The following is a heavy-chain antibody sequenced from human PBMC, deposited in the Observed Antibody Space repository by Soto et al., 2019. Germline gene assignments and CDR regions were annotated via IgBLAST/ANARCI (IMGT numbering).Heavy chain of an antibody. CDR2: SYYSGST. D-gene: IGHD2-15*01. J-gene: IGHJ3*02. V-gene: IGHV4-59*01. Sequence: QVQLQESGPGLVKPSETLSLTCTVSGGSISGYYWRWIRQPPGKGLEWIGYSYYSGSTNYNPSLTSRVTISVDTSKNHFSLKLSSVTAADTAVYYCARDDLGYCSGGSCPTIWGQGTMVTVSS. CDR3: ARDDLGYCSGGSCPTI. CDR1: GGSISGYY.